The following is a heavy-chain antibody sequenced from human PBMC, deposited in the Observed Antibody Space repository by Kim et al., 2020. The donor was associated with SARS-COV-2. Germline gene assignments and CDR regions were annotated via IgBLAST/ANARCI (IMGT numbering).Heavy chain of an antibody. CDR2: ITHTGTT. CDR3: VRGARHLGDSRGWFGP. Sequence: SETLSLTCAVYSGSFSDNYWNWVRQAPGKGLEWIGEITHTGTTAYNESLKSRVTISVDTSNNQFSLKVRAVTAADTATYFCVRGARHLGDSRGWFGP. J-gene: IGHJ5*02. D-gene: IGHD6-19*01. V-gene: IGHV4-34*01. CDR1: SGSFSDNY.